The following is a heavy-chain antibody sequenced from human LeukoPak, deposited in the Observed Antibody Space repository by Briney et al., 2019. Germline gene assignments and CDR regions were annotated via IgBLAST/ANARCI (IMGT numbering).Heavy chain of an antibody. V-gene: IGHV4-34*01. CDR1: GGSFSGYY. D-gene: IGHD2-15*01. J-gene: IGHJ4*02. Sequence: PETLSLTCAVYGGSFSGYYWSWIRQPPGKGLEWIGEINHSGSTNYNPSLKSRVTISVDTSKNQFSLKLNSVTAADTAVYYCARKLSYSLYYFDYWGQGTLVTVSS. CDR2: INHSGST. CDR3: ARKLSYSLYYFDY.